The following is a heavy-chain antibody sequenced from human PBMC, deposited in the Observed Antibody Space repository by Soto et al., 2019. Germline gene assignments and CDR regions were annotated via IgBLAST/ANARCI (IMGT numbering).Heavy chain of an antibody. V-gene: IGHV4-31*03. CDR1: GGSISSGGYY. D-gene: IGHD3-3*01. CDR3: ARGDYDFSLDY. J-gene: IGHJ4*02. CDR2: IYYSGST. Sequence: NPSETLSLTCTVSGGSISSGGYYWSWIRQHPGKGLEWIGYIYYSGSTYYNPSLKSRVTISVDTSKNQFSLKLSSVTAADTAVYYCARGDYDFSLDYWGQGILVTVSS.